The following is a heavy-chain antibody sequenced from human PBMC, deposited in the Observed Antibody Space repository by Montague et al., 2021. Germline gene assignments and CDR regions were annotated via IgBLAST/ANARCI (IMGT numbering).Heavy chain of an antibody. Sequence: TLSLTCAVSGGSISSSGYSWNWIRQPPGKGLEWIGYVYHNGDTYYKSSLKSRVTMSVDTSKNQFSLKLISVAAADTAVYFCATRGTIVRGVISPQYFDYWGQGTQVTVSS. CDR2: VYHNGDT. CDR3: ATRGTIVRGVISPQYFDY. D-gene: IGHD3-10*01. CDR1: GGSISSSGYS. J-gene: IGHJ4*02. V-gene: IGHV4-30-2*01.